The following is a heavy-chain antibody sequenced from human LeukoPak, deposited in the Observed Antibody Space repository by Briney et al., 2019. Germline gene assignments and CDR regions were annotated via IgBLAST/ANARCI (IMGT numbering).Heavy chain of an antibody. D-gene: IGHD2-2*01. V-gene: IGHV3-23*01. CDR3: ATSRSSATSARGLFDF. CDR2: ISYNGGST. CDR1: GFTFSNYD. J-gene: IGHJ4*02. Sequence: GGSLRLSCVVSGFTFSNYDMSWVRQAPGKGLEWFSSISYNGGSTYYADPVKGRFTISRDNSKNTLYLHMNSLSAEDTAFYYCATSRSSATSARGLFDFWGQGALVTVSS.